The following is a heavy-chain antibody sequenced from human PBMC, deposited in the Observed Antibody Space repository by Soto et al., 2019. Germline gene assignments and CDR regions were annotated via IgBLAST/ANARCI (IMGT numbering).Heavy chain of an antibody. CDR1: GGSISSYY. V-gene: IGHV4-59*08. J-gene: IGHJ4*02. CDR3: AIRWGPVFDY. CDR2: IYYSGST. D-gene: IGHD3-16*01. Sequence: QVQLQESGPGLVKPSETLSLTCTVSGGSISSYYWSWIRQPPGKGLEWIGYIYYSGSTNYNPSLKSRVTISVDTSKNQFSLKLSSVTAADTAVYYCAIRWGPVFDYWGQGTLVTVSS.